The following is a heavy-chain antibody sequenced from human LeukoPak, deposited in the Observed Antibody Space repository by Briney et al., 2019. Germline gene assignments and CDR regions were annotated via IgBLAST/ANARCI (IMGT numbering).Heavy chain of an antibody. CDR1: GGSISSGSYY. D-gene: IGHD3-3*01. Sequence: PSESLSVTCTVPGGSISSGSYYFSWIRQPPGKGLEWLGRIYTSGSTNYNPSLKSRVTISVDTSKNQFSLKLSSVTAADTAVYYCARDREGFWSGYYMDVWGKGTTVTVSS. CDR2: IYTSGST. V-gene: IGHV4-61*02. CDR3: ARDREGFWSGYYMDV. J-gene: IGHJ6*03.